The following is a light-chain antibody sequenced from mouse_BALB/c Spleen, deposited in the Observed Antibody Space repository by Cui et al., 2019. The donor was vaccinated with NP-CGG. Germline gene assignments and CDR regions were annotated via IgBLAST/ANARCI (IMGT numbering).Light chain of an antibody. CDR2: GTN. J-gene: IGLJ1*01. V-gene: IGLV1*01. CDR3: ALWYSNHWV. Sequence: QAVVPQESALITSPGETVTLTCRSSTGAVTTSNYANWVQEKPGHLFTGLIGGTNNRAPGVPARFSGSLIGDKAALTITGSQTEDEAIYFCALWYSNHWVFGGGTKLTVL. CDR1: TGAVTTSNY.